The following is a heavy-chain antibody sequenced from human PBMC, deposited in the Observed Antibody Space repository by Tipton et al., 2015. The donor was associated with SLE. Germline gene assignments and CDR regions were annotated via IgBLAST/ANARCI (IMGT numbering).Heavy chain of an antibody. CDR1: GFTFSSYS. J-gene: IGHJ4*02. Sequence: SLRLSCAASGFTFSSYSMNWVRQAPGKGLEWVSYISSSSSTIYYADSVKGRFTISRDNAKNSLYLQMNSLRAEDTAVYYCAREVDTAMVYYFDYWGQGTLVTVSS. CDR2: ISSSSSTI. D-gene: IGHD5-18*01. CDR3: AREVDTAMVYYFDY. V-gene: IGHV3-48*01.